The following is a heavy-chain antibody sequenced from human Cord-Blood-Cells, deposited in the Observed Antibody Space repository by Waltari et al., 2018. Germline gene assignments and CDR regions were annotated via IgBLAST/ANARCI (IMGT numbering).Heavy chain of an antibody. J-gene: IGHJ3*02. CDR3: ARENYGDAFDI. Sequence: QVQLVESGGGVFQPGRSLRLSCEASGFPFSRYGLPWVRQAPGKGLVWVAVIWYDGSNKYYADSVKGRFTISRDNSKNTLYLQMNSLRAEDTAVYYCARENYGDAFDIWGQGTMVTVSS. CDR2: IWYDGSNK. V-gene: IGHV3-33*01. CDR1: GFPFSRYG. D-gene: IGHD1-7*01.